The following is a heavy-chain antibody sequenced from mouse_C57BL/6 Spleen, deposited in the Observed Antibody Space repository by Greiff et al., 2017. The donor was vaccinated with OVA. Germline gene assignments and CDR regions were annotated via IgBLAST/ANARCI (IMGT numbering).Heavy chain of an antibody. CDR2: IDPSDSYT. V-gene: IGHV1-50*01. CDR1: GYTFTSYW. Sequence: QVQLKQPGAELVKPGASVKLSCKASGYTFTSYWMQWVKQRPGQGLEWIGEIDPSDSYTNYNQKFKGKATLTVDTSSSTAYMQLSSLTSKDSAVYYCARSGTGAMDYWGQGTSVTVSS. D-gene: IGHD4-1*01. J-gene: IGHJ4*01. CDR3: ARSGTGAMDY.